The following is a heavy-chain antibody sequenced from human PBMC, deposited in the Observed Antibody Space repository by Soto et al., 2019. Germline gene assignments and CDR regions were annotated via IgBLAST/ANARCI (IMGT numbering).Heavy chain of an antibody. CDR1: GGSISSYY. Sequence: PWETLSLTCTVSGGSISSYYLSWIRQPPGKGLEWIGYIYYSGSTHYNPSLKSRVTVSVDTSKSQFSLKLNSVTAADTAVYYCARQSVAPGTHWFDPWGQGMLVTVSS. CDR2: IYYSGST. D-gene: IGHD6-13*01. V-gene: IGHV4-59*08. J-gene: IGHJ5*02. CDR3: ARQSVAPGTHWFDP.